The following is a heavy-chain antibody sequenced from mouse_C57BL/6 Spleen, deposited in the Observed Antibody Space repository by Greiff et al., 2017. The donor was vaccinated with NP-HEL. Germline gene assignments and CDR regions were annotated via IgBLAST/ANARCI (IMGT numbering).Heavy chain of an antibody. CDR2: INPSTGGT. Sequence: VQLQQSGPELVKPGASVKISCKASGYSFTGYYMNWVKQSPEKSLEWIGEINPSTGGTTYNQKFKAKATLTVDKSSSTAYMQLKSLTSEDSAVYYCARAVTEYFDVWGTGTTVTVSS. CDR1: GYSFTGYY. V-gene: IGHV1-42*01. D-gene: IGHD2-2*01. CDR3: ARAVTEYFDV. J-gene: IGHJ1*03.